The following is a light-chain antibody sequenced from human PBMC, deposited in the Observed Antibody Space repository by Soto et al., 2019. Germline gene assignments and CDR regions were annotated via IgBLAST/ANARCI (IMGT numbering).Light chain of an antibody. V-gene: IGLV2-23*02. CDR1: SSDVGSYNL. J-gene: IGLJ3*02. CDR2: EVS. Sequence: QSALTQPASVSGSPGQSITISCTGTSSDVGSYNLVSWYQHHPGKAPKLMIYEVSKRPSGISNRFSGSKSGNTASLTISRLQAEDEADYYCCSYAGSSTLVFGGGTKVTVL. CDR3: CSYAGSSTLV.